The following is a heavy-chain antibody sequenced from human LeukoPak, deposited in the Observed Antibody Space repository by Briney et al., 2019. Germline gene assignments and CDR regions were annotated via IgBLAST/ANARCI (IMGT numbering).Heavy chain of an antibody. CDR3: TKDRSYGRSYFDY. J-gene: IGHJ4*02. Sequence: GGSLRLSCAVSGFTVSNNYMSWVRQAPGKGLEWVSVIYSGGNTYYADSVKGRFTISRGNSKNTLYLQMNSLRIEDTAVYYCTKDRSYGRSYFDYWGQGTLVTVAS. D-gene: IGHD5-18*01. CDR2: IYSGGNT. CDR1: GFTVSNNY. V-gene: IGHV3-66*02.